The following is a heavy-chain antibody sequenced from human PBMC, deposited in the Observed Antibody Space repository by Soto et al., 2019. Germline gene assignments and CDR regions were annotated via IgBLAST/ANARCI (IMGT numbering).Heavy chain of an antibody. CDR3: ARDPTGGIAVAGTGYYYYGMDV. Sequence: ASVKVSCKASGYTFTSYYMHWVRQAPGQGLEWMGIINPSGGSTSYAQKFQGRVTMTRDTSTSTVYMELSSLRSEDTAVYYCARDPTGGIAVAGTGYYYYGMDVWGQGTTVTVSS. V-gene: IGHV1-46*03. CDR1: GYTFTSYY. D-gene: IGHD6-19*01. J-gene: IGHJ6*02. CDR2: INPSGGST.